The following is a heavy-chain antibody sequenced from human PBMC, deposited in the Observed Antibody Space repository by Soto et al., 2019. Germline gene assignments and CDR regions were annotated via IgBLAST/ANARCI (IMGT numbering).Heavy chain of an antibody. V-gene: IGHV3-74*01. CDR1: GFTFSMHW. J-gene: IGHJ4*02. CDR3: VRFRTSYDTSGFLY. Sequence: EVQLVESGGGLVQPGQSLRLSCEGFGFTFSMHWMHWVRQAPGKGPEWVARISNGGTATNYGDSVRGRFTISRDNAKNTMFLQMKSLRADDTGVYYCVRFRTSYDTSGFLYWGRGTQVTVSS. D-gene: IGHD3-22*01. CDR2: ISNGGTAT.